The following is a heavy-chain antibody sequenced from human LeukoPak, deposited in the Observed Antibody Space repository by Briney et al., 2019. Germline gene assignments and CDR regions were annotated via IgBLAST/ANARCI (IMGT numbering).Heavy chain of an antibody. CDR3: ATTTGNVTRDAFDI. J-gene: IGHJ3*02. V-gene: IGHV1-24*01. CDR1: GYTLTELS. CDR2: FDPEDGET. D-gene: IGHD1-1*01. Sequence: ASVKVSCKVSGYTLTELSMHWVRQAPGKGLEWMGGFDPEDGETIYAQKFQGRVTMTEDTSTDTAYMELSSLRSEDTAVYYCATTTGNVTRDAFDIWGQGTMVTVSS.